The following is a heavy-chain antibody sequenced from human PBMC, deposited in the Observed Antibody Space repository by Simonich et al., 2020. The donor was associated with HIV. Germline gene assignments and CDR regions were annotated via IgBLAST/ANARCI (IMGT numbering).Heavy chain of an antibody. CDR3: ARRHPTTVTTPYFDY. CDR2: INHSGHT. Sequence: QVQLQQWGAGLLKPSETLSLTCAVYGGSFSGYYGSWNRQPPGKGLEWIGEINHSGHTNNNPSLKSRVTISVDTSKNQFSLKLSSVTAADTAVYYCARRHPTTVTTPYFDYWGQGTLVTVSS. CDR1: GGSFSGYY. V-gene: IGHV4-34*01. J-gene: IGHJ4*02. D-gene: IGHD4-17*01.